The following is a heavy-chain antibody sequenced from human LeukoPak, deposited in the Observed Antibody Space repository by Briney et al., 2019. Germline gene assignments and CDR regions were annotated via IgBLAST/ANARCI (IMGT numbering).Heavy chain of an antibody. J-gene: IGHJ5*02. CDR2: TSGDSRYI. CDR3: AKDSQVVPAARADP. D-gene: IGHD2-2*01. Sequence: GGSLRLSCAASGFTFSSYSMNWVRQAPGKGLEWVSATSGDSRYIYYADSVRGRFTISRDNAENSLYLQMNSLRAEDTAVYYCAKDSQVVPAARADPWGQGTLVTVSS. V-gene: IGHV3-21*04. CDR1: GFTFSSYS.